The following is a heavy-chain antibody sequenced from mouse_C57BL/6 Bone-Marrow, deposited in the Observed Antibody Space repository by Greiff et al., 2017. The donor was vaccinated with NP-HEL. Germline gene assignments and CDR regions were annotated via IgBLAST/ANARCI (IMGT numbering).Heavy chain of an antibody. V-gene: IGHV1-64*01. Sequence: QVQLKQPGAELVKPGASVKLSCKASGYTFTSYWMHWVKQRPGQGLEWIGMIHPNSGSTNYNEKFKSKATLTVDKSSSTAYMQLSSLTSEDSAVYYCASDYYSNPYAMDYWGQGTSVTVSS. J-gene: IGHJ4*01. CDR1: GYTFTSYW. CDR2: IHPNSGST. D-gene: IGHD2-5*01. CDR3: ASDYYSNPYAMDY.